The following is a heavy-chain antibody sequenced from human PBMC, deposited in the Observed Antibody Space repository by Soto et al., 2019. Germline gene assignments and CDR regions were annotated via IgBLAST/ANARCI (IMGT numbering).Heavy chain of an antibody. V-gene: IGHV4-61*01. Sequence: QVQLQESGPGLVKPSETLSLTCTVSGGSVSSGSYYWSWIRQPPGKGLEWIGYIYYSGSTNYNPSLKSRVTISVDTSKNQFSLKLSSVTAADTAVYYCASCYYDSXGYYATFDYWGQGTLVTVSS. D-gene: IGHD3-22*01. CDR1: GGSVSSGSYY. CDR3: ASCYYDSXGYYATFDY. CDR2: IYYSGST. J-gene: IGHJ4*02.